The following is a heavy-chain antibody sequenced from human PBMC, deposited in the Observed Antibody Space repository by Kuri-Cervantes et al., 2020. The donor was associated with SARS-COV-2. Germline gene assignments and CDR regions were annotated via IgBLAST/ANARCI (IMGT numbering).Heavy chain of an antibody. CDR3: AKGNGVGVAGADNAFDI. V-gene: IGHV4-39*07. D-gene: IGHD6-19*01. CDR1: GGSISSSSYY. Sequence: GSLRLSCTVSGGSISSSSYYWGWIRQPPGKGLEWIGSIYYSGSTYYNPSLKSRVTISVDTSKNQFSLKLSSVTAADTAVYYCAKGNGVGVAGADNAFDIWGQGTMVTVSS. J-gene: IGHJ3*02. CDR2: IYYSGST.